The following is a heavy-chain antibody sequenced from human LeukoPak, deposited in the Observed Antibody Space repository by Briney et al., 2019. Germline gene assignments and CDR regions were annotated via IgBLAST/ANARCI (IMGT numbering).Heavy chain of an antibody. D-gene: IGHD2-21*01. CDR1: GVSISSYSYS. J-gene: IGHJ4*02. CDR2: IYYSGST. CDR3: ARLWSFIDY. V-gene: IGHV4-39*01. Sequence: SETLSLTCSVSGVSISSYSYSWGRIRQSPGKALEWIGSIYYSGSTYYNPSLKSRVTMSVDTSKNQLSLNLDSVTAADTAVYYCARLWSFIDYWGQGTLVTVSS.